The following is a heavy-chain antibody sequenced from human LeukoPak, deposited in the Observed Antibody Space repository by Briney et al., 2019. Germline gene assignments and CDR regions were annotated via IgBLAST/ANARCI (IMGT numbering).Heavy chain of an antibody. CDR1: GGSISSGGYS. CDR2: IYHSGST. Sequence: PSQTLSLTCAVSGGSISSGGYSWSWIRQPPGKGLEWIGYIYHSGSTYYNPSLKSRVTISVDRSKNQFSLKLSSVTAADTAVYYCAREVDGAFYWYFDLWGRGTLVTVSS. D-gene: IGHD3-16*01. CDR3: AREVDGAFYWYFDL. J-gene: IGHJ2*01. V-gene: IGHV4-30-2*01.